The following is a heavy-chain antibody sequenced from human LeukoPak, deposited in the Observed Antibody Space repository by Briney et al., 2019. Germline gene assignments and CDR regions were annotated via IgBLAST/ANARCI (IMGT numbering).Heavy chain of an antibody. D-gene: IGHD4-11*01. Sequence: GGSLRLSCAASDFTFSTYAMHWVRQAPGKGLEWVAFVSSNGNNRYYADSVKGRFTISRDNSKNTLYLQMNSLRSEDTAVYYCATETRTVPFDYWGQGTLVTVSS. CDR3: ATETRTVPFDY. V-gene: IGHV3-30-3*01. CDR2: VSSNGNNR. CDR1: DFTFSTYA. J-gene: IGHJ4*02.